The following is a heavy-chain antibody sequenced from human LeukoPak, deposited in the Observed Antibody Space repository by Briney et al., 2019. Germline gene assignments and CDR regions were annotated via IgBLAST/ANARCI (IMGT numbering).Heavy chain of an antibody. CDR3: AKSAYYDSSGFYREYYFDY. V-gene: IGHV3-23*01. CDR1: GFTFSSYA. CDR2: ISGSGNRT. J-gene: IGHJ4*02. D-gene: IGHD3-22*01. Sequence: GGSLRLSCAASGFTFSSYAMSWVRQAPGKGLEWVSSISGSGNRTYYADSVKGRFTISRDNSKNTLHLQMNSLRAEDTAVYYCAKSAYYDSSGFYREYYFDYWGQGTLVTASS.